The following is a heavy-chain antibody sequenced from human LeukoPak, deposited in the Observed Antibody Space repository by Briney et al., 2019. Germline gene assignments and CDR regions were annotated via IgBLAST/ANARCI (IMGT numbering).Heavy chain of an antibody. CDR1: GFVFRSYA. D-gene: IGHD3-10*01. J-gene: IGHJ3*02. CDR3: AKGLVRGVRPDAFDI. Sequence: QPGGSLRLSCAASGFVFRSYAIHWVRQAPGKGLEWVSAISGSGGSTYYADSVKGRFTLSRDNSKNTLYLQMNSLRAEDTAVYYCAKGLVRGVRPDAFDIWGQGTMVTVSS. CDR2: ISGSGGST. V-gene: IGHV3-23*01.